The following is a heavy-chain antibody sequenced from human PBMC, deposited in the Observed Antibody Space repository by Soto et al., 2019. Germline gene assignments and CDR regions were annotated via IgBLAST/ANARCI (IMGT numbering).Heavy chain of an antibody. CDR1: GGSISSSSYY. D-gene: IGHD5-12*01. J-gene: IGHJ4*02. CDR2: IYYSGST. V-gene: IGHV4-39*01. CDR3: ARRRDGYNYLDY. Sequence: PSETLSLTCTVSGGSISSSSYYWGWIRQPPGKGLEWIGSIYYSGSTYYNPSLKSRVTISVDTSKNQFSLKLSSVTAADTAVYHCARRRDGYNYLDYWGQGTLVTVSS.